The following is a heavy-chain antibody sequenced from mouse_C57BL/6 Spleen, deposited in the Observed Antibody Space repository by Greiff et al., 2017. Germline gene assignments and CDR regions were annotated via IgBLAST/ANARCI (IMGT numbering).Heavy chain of an antibody. CDR1: GYTFTSYW. Sequence: QVQLQQPGAELVRPGSSVKLSCKASGYTFTSYWMHWVKQRPIQGLEWIGNIDPSDSETHYNQKFKDKATLTADKSSSTAYMQLSSLTYEDSAVYYCARPYYYGSSTGSWFAYWGQGTLVTVSA. D-gene: IGHD1-1*01. CDR2: IDPSDSET. CDR3: ARPYYYGSSTGSWFAY. J-gene: IGHJ3*01. V-gene: IGHV1-52*01.